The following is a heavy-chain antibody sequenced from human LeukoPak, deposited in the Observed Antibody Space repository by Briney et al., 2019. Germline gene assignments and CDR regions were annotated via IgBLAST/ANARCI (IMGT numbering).Heavy chain of an antibody. CDR1: GFTVSSNY. CDR3: ARERGSSWDH. V-gene: IGHV3-53*01. D-gene: IGHD6-13*01. CDR2: IYSGDST. Sequence: PGGSLRLSCAASGFTVSSNYMSWVRQAPGKGLEWVSVIYSGDSTYYADSVKGRFTISRDNSKNTLYLQMNSLRAEDTAVYHCARERGSSWDHWGQGTLVSVSS. J-gene: IGHJ4*02.